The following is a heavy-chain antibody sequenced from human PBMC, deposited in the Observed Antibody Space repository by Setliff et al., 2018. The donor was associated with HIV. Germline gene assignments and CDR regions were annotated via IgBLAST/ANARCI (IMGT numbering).Heavy chain of an antibody. CDR3: ATSSSWSTFDY. CDR2: IYHSGST. J-gene: IGHJ4*02. V-gene: IGHV4-4*02. Sequence: KPSETLSLTCAVSGGSIGGSNWWSWVRQPPGKGLEWVGQIYHSGSTNYNPSLKSRLTISADKSKNQFSLKVRSVTAADTAVYYCATSSSWSTFDYWGQGTLVTVSS. D-gene: IGHD6-13*01. CDR1: GGSIGGSNW.